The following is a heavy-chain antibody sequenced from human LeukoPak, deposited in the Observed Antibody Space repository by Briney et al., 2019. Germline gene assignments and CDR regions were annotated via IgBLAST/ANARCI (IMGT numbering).Heavy chain of an antibody. Sequence: SEALSLTCSVSVGSITNYYWSWIRQPPGEGLEWIAYIYYSGSTEYNPSLESRVTISVDTSKNQFSLKVYSVTAADTAVYYCARHFSGAAAPLPFDFWGQGTLVTVSS. CDR1: VGSITNYY. D-gene: IGHD6-13*01. CDR2: IYYSGST. J-gene: IGHJ4*02. CDR3: ARHFSGAAAPLPFDF. V-gene: IGHV4-59*08.